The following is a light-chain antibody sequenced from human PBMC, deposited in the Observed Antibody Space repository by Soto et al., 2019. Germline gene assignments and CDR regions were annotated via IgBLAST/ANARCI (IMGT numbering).Light chain of an antibody. CDR3: QQDNSWLWT. CDR1: QSVSSK. J-gene: IGKJ1*01. CDR2: GAS. Sequence: EIVMTQSPATLSVSPGEGATLSCRASQSVSSKLAWYQQKPGQAPRLLIYGASTRATGIPARFSGSGSGTEFTLIISRLQSEDSAVYYCQQDNSWLWTFGQGTKVDIK. V-gene: IGKV3-15*01.